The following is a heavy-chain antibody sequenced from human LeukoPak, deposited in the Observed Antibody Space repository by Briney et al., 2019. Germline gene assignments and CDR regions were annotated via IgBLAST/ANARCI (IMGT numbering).Heavy chain of an antibody. CDR2: IYYSGSS. J-gene: IGHJ4*02. V-gene: IGHV4-59*08. Sequence: SETLSLTCTVSGGSISSYYWSWIRQPPGKGLEWIGYIYYSGSSDYNPSLKSRVTVSVDTSKNQFSLNLSSVTAADTAVYYCARHEKSSGWFYDYWGQGTLVTVSS. CDR1: GGSISSYY. D-gene: IGHD6-19*01. CDR3: ARHEKSSGWFYDY.